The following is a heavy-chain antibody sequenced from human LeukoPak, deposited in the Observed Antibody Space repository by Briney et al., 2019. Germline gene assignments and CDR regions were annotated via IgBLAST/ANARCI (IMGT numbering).Heavy chain of an antibody. D-gene: IGHD2-15*01. CDR3: ARDETGDIVVVVAFSFDY. V-gene: IGHV3-30*03. CDR2: ITYDGSNK. J-gene: IGHJ4*02. Sequence: GRSLRLSCAASGFTFSSYSMNWVRQAPGKGLEWVAVITYDGSNKHYADSVKGRFTISRDNSKKTLYLQMHSLRAEDTALYYCARDETGDIVVVVAFSFDYWGQGTLVTVSS. CDR1: GFTFSSYS.